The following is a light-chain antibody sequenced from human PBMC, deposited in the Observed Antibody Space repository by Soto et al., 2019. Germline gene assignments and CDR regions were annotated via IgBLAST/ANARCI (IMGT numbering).Light chain of an antibody. V-gene: IGKV3-15*01. CDR2: GAS. CDR1: QSISNN. Sequence: EIVMTQSPATLSVSPGERATLSCRASQSISNNLAWYHQRPGHAPRLLIYGASTRATGIPARFSGSGSGTEFTLTISSLQSEDFAVYYCQQYNNWWTFGQGTSVEIK. CDR3: QQYNNWWT. J-gene: IGKJ1*01.